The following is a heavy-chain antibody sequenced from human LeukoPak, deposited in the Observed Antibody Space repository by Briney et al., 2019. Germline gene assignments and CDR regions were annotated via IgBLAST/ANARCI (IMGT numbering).Heavy chain of an antibody. D-gene: IGHD3-10*01. V-gene: IGHV5-51*01. CDR1: GYNFTSYW. CDR3: ARLTMVRGVIRRAFDI. CDR2: IYPGDSDT. Sequence: GESLKISCKGSGYNFTSYWIGWVRQMPGKGLEWMGIIYPGDSDTRYSPSFQGQVTISADKSISTAYLQWSSLKASDTAMYYCARLTMVRGVIRRAFDIWGQGTMVTVSS. J-gene: IGHJ3*02.